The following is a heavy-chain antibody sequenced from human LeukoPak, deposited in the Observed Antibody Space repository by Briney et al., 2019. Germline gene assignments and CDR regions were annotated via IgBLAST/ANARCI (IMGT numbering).Heavy chain of an antibody. J-gene: IGHJ4*02. CDR1: GFTFSSYC. V-gene: IGHV3-7*01. Sequence: PGGSLRLSCAASGFTFSSYCMTWVRQAPGKGLEWVANIKEDGSEKYYVDSVKGRFTISRDNAKNSLFLQTNSLRAEDTAVYYCARDPYGDYYFDYWGQGTLVTVSS. CDR2: IKEDGSEK. CDR3: ARDPYGDYYFDY. D-gene: IGHD4-17*01.